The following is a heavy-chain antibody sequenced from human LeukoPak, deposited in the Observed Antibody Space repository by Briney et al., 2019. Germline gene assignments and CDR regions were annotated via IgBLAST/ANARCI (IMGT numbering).Heavy chain of an antibody. Sequence: TGGSLRLSCAASGFTFSSYWMHWVRQAPGKGLVWVSRINSDGSSTSYADSVKGRFTISRDNAENSLYMQMNSLRAEDTGVYYCVRDFLGESGAGGYWGQGTLVTVSS. V-gene: IGHV3-74*01. J-gene: IGHJ4*02. D-gene: IGHD3-10*01. CDR3: VRDFLGESGAGGY. CDR1: GFTFSSYW. CDR2: INSDGSST.